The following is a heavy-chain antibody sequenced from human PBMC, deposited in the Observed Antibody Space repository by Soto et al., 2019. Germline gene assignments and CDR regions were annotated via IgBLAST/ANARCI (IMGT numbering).Heavy chain of an antibody. CDR3: ARDQEGQLWLPGYGMDV. D-gene: IGHD5-18*01. J-gene: IGHJ6*02. V-gene: IGHV1-69*13. CDR1: GGTFSSYA. Sequence: PVKVSCKASGGTFSSYAISWVRQAPGQGLEWMGGIIPIFGTANYAQKFQGRVTITADESTSTAYMELSSLRSEDTAVYYCARDQEGQLWLPGYGMDVWGQGTTVTVSS. CDR2: IIPIFGTA.